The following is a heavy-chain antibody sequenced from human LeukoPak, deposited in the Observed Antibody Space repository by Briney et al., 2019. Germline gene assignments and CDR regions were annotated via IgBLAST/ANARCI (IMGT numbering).Heavy chain of an antibody. CDR2: HSGNGDFS. CDR1: GFTFRNNA. V-gene: IGHV3-23*01. Sequence: GGPLRLSCAASGFTFRNNAMSWVRQAPGKGLEWVSGHSGNGDFSHYADAVKGRFTISRDNSENNLYLEMNSLSAEDTALYYCAKAKGWRQGAFDNWGQGTRVTVSS. D-gene: IGHD5-24*01. J-gene: IGHJ4*02. CDR3: AKAKGWRQGAFDN.